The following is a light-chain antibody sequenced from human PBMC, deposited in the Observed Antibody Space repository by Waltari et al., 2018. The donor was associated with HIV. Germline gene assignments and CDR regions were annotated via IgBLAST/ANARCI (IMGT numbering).Light chain of an antibody. J-gene: IGKJ1*01. V-gene: IGKV1-5*03. CDR1: QSIRSW. CDR2: KAS. Sequence: DIQMTQSPSTLSASVGDRVTITCRASQSIRSWLAWYQQKPGKAPKLLIDKASSLESGVPSRISGSESGTEFTLTISSLQPDDVATYYCQQYNSYWTFGQGTKVEIK. CDR3: QQYNSYWT.